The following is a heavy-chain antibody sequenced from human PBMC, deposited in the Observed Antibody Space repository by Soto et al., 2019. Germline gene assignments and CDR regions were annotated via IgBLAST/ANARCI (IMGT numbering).Heavy chain of an antibody. Sequence: SVKVSCKASGDTFNSYTFNWVRQAPGQGLEWMGGIFAMFGSPHNAEKFQHRLTITADDSTTTVYMELSDLRSEDTAVYYCATNGSSVVLDSWGQGTLVTDSS. CDR1: GDTFNSYT. J-gene: IGHJ4*02. V-gene: IGHV1-69*13. CDR3: ATNGSSVVLDS. D-gene: IGHD3-10*01. CDR2: IFAMFGSP.